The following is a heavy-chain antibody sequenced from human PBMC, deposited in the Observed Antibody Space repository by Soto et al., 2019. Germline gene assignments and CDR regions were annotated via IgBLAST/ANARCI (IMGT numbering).Heavy chain of an antibody. CDR3: TRPLRATAGTTFYY. CDR2: MNPNSGNT. Sequence: GASVKVSCKASGYTFTSYDINWVRQATGQGLEWMGWMNPNSGNTGYAQKFQGRVIMTSAAAISTAYMELNSLTSDDTAVYYCTRPLRATAGTTFYYWGQGSLVTVSS. J-gene: IGHJ4*01. D-gene: IGHD1-1*01. V-gene: IGHV1-8*01. CDR1: GYTFTSYD.